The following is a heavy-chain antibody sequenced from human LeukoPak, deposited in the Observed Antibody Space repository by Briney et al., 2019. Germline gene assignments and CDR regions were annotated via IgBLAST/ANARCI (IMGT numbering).Heavy chain of an antibody. CDR3: ARGRSTGYPYYFEY. D-gene: IGHD5-12*01. CDR1: GYTFTSYD. J-gene: IGHJ4*02. CDR2: MNPNSGST. Sequence: GASVKVSCKASGYTFTSYDINWVRQATGQGLEWMGWMNPNSGSTGYAQKFQGRVTITRNTSISTAYMELSSLRSEDTAVYYCARGRSTGYPYYFEYWGQGTLVTVSS. V-gene: IGHV1-8*03.